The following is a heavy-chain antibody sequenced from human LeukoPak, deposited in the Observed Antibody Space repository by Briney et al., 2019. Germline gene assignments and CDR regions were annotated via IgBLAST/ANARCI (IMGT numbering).Heavy chain of an antibody. CDR1: GYIVTELS. CDR2: FDPEDGEA. D-gene: IGHD6-19*01. CDR3: ATRRGIAVAGPGAFDI. J-gene: IGHJ3*02. Sequence: ASVKVSCKVSGYIVTELSMLWVRQAPGKGLECMGGFDPEDGEAIYAQKFQGRVTMTEDTSTDTAYMELSSLRSEDTAVYYCATRRGIAVAGPGAFDIWGQGTMVTVSS. V-gene: IGHV1-24*01.